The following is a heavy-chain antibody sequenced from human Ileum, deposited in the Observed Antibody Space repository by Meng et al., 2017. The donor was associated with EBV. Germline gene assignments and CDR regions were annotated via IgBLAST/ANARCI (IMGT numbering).Heavy chain of an antibody. CDR3: ARGYYDSSGYGYWYFDL. J-gene: IGHJ2*01. V-gene: IGHV4-30-4*01. D-gene: IGHD3-22*01. Sequence: AQLQESGTGVVKPSTPLSLTCIVSGGSISSGDYYWSWIRQPPGKGLEWIGYIYYSGSTYYNPSLKSRVTISVDTSKNQFSLKLSSVTAADTAVYYCARGYYDSSGYGYWYFDLWGRGTLVTVSS. CDR2: IYYSGST. CDR1: GGSISSGDYY.